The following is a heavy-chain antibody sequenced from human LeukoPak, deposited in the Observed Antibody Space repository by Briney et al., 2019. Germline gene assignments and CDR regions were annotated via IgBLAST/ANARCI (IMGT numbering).Heavy chain of an antibody. D-gene: IGHD3-22*01. CDR2: IYYSGSP. Sequence: SETLSLTCTVSGGSISSSSYYWGWIRQPPGKGLEWIGSIYYSGSPYYNPSLKSRVTISVDTSKNQFSLKLSSVTAADTAVYYCASLSSGSDYWGQGTLVTVSS. V-gene: IGHV4-39*01. J-gene: IGHJ4*02. CDR3: ASLSSGSDY. CDR1: GGSISSSSYY.